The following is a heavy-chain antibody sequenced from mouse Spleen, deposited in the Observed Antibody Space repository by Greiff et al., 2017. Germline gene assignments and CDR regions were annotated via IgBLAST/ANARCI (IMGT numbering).Heavy chain of an antibody. D-gene: IGHD1-1*01. CDR3: TLSTTVVAPFDY. Sequence: EVQVVESGGGLVKPGGSLKLSCAASGFTFSSYTMSWVRQTPEKRLEWVATISGGGGNTYYPDSVKGRFTISRDNAKNTLYLQMSSLRSEDTALYYCTLSTTVVAPFDYWGQGTTLTVSS. J-gene: IGHJ2*01. CDR1: GFTFSSYT. V-gene: IGHV5-9*01. CDR2: ISGGGGNT.